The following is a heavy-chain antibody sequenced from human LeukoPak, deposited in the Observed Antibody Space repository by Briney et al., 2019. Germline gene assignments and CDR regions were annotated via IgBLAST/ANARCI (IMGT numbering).Heavy chain of an antibody. J-gene: IGHJ5*02. V-gene: IGHV1-8*03. CDR2: MTPNSGNT. CDR3: ASGTRWLTNNWFDP. Sequence: ASVKVSCKASGYTFTNYDINWVRQATGQGLEWMGWMTPNSGNTGYAQKFQGRVTITRNTSISTAYMELSSLRSEDTAVYYCASGTRWLTNNWFDPWGQGTLVTVSS. CDR1: GYTFTNYD. D-gene: IGHD6-19*01.